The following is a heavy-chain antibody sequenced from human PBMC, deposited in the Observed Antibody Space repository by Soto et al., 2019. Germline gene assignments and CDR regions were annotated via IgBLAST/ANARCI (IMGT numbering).Heavy chain of an antibody. CDR3: APQYCSGGSCYSRYAFDI. CDR1: GFTFSNYG. Sequence: ESGGGLVEPGGSLRLSCAASGFTFSNYGMNWVRQAPGKGLEWVSSISSSSSYTGYADSVRGRFTISRDNAKNSLYLQMNSLRAEDTAIYYCAPQYCSGGSCYSRYAFDIWGQGTMVTVSS. V-gene: IGHV3-21*01. CDR2: ISSSSSYT. J-gene: IGHJ3*02. D-gene: IGHD2-15*01.